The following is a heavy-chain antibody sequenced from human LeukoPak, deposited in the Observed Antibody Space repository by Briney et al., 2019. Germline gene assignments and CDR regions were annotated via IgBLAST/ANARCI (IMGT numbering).Heavy chain of an antibody. CDR3: ARGYYYYDILTGHDY. Sequence: SXXISWVRQAPGQGLEWMGWISAYNGNTNYAQKLQGRVTMTTDTSTSTAYMELRSLRSDDTAVYYCARGYYYYDILTGHDYWGQGTLVTVSS. CDR1: SXX. J-gene: IGHJ4*02. D-gene: IGHD3-9*01. V-gene: IGHV1-18*01. CDR2: ISAYNGNT.